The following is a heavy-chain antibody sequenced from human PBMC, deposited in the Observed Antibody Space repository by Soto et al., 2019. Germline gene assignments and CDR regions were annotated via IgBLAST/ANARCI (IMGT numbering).Heavy chain of an antibody. CDR2: IWYDGSNK. CDR3: ASMGQWELLDYYYGMDV. V-gene: IGHV3-33*01. J-gene: IGHJ6*02. Sequence: GGSLRLSCAASGFTFSSYGMHWVRQAPGKGLEWVAVIWYDGSNKYYADSVKGRFTISRDNSKNTLYLQMNSLRAEDTAVYYCASMGQWELLDYYYGMDVWGQGTTVTVSS. CDR1: GFTFSSYG. D-gene: IGHD1-26*01.